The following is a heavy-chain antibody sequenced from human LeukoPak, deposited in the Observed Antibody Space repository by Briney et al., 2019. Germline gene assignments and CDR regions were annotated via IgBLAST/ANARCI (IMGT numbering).Heavy chain of an antibody. CDR3: ARGDCSSTSCYGYIDY. CDR2: ISYDGSNK. D-gene: IGHD2-2*01. V-gene: IGHV3-30*04. Sequence: GGSLRLSCAASGFTFSSHAMHWVRQAPGKGLEWVAVISYDGSNKYYADSVKGRFTISRDNSKNTLYLQMNSLRAEDTAVYYCARGDCSSTSCYGYIDYWGQGTLVTVSS. CDR1: GFTFSSHA. J-gene: IGHJ4*02.